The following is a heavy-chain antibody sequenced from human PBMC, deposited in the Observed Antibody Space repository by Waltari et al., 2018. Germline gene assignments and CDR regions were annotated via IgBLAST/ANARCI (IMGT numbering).Heavy chain of an antibody. D-gene: IGHD3-10*01. J-gene: IGHJ1*01. Sequence: QVQLVQSGAEVKKPGSSVKVSCKASGGTFSSYAISWVRQAPGQGLEWMGGIIPSLCTANYAHKFQGRVTITTDESTSTAYMELSSLRSEDTAVYYCARAGGLAPLRYFQHWGQGTLVTVSS. CDR2: IIPSLCTA. CDR3: ARAGGLAPLRYFQH. CDR1: GGTFSSYA. V-gene: IGHV1-69*05.